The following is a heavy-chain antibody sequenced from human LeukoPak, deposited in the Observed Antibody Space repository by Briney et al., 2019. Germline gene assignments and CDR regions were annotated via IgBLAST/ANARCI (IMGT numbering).Heavy chain of an antibody. Sequence: GASVKVSCKASGYTFTGYYMHWVRQAPGQGLEWMGGIIPIVDTANYAQKFQGRVTITADESTSTAYMELSSLRSEDTAVYYCASVLRFLEGLLDYWGQGTLVTVSS. CDR1: GYTFTGYY. D-gene: IGHD3-3*01. J-gene: IGHJ4*02. CDR2: IIPIVDTA. V-gene: IGHV1-69*13. CDR3: ASVLRFLEGLLDY.